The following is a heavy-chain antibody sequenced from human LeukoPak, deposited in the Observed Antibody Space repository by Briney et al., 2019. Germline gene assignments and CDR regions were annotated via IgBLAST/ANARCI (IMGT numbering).Heavy chain of an antibody. CDR2: ISGSGGST. D-gene: IGHD3-3*01. V-gene: IGHV3-23*01. CDR3: AKDSDSRYDFWSGLNWFDP. Sequence: HPGGSLRLSCAASGFTFSSYAMSWVRQAPGKGLEWVSAISGSGGSTYYADSVKGRFTISRDNSKNTLYLQMNSLRAEDTAVYYCAKDSDSRYDFWSGLNWFDPWGQGTLVTVSS. J-gene: IGHJ5*02. CDR1: GFTFSSYA.